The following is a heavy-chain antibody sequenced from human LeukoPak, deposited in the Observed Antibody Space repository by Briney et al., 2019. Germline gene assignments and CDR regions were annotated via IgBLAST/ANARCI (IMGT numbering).Heavy chain of an antibody. Sequence: GGSLRLSCAASGFTFDDYAMHWVRQAPGKGLEWVSGISWNSGSIGYADSVKGRFTISRDNAKNSLYLQMNSLRAEDTALYYCAKDTSIAVAESFDYWGQGTLVTVSS. CDR2: ISWNSGSI. CDR1: GFTFDDYA. CDR3: AKDTSIAVAESFDY. D-gene: IGHD6-19*01. J-gene: IGHJ4*02. V-gene: IGHV3-9*01.